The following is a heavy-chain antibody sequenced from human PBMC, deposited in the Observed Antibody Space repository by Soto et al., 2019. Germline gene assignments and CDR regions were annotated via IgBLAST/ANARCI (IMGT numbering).Heavy chain of an antibody. J-gene: IGHJ4*02. Sequence: GGSLRLSCAASGFTFNNYAMSWVRQAPGKGLEWVSTISGSGGSTYYADSVKGRLTISRDNSKNTLYLQMDSLRADDTAVYYCAKGVGSSSWFTPYYFDYWGQGTPVTVSS. D-gene: IGHD6-13*01. CDR2: ISGSGGST. CDR3: AKGVGSSSWFTPYYFDY. V-gene: IGHV3-23*01. CDR1: GFTFNNYA.